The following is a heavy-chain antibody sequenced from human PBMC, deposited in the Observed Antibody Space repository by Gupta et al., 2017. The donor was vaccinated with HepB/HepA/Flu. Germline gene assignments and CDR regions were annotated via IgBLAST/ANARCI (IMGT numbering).Heavy chain of an antibody. Sequence: EVQLVESGGGLVQPGGSLRLSCAASGFTVSRNYMSWVRQAPRKGLEWVSIMYSGGSTNYADSVKGRFTISRDNSKNTLYLQMNSLRAEDTAVYYCARVSSSWYDHDYWGQGTLITVSS. CDR2: MYSGGST. CDR1: GFTVSRNY. D-gene: IGHD6-13*01. J-gene: IGHJ4*02. V-gene: IGHV3-66*01. CDR3: ARVSSSWYDHDY.